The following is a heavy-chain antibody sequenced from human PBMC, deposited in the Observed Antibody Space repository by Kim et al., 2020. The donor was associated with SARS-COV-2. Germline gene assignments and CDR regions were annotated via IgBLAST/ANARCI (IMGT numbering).Heavy chain of an antibody. Sequence: ASVKVSCKVSGYTLTELSMHWVRQAPGKGLEWMGGFDPEDGETIYAQKFQGRVTMTEDTSTDTAYMELSSLRSEDTAVYYCATDLRARITMVRGVEYWGQGTLVTVSS. CDR3: ATDLRARITMVRGVEY. J-gene: IGHJ4*02. V-gene: IGHV1-24*01. CDR1: GYTLTELS. CDR2: FDPEDGET. D-gene: IGHD3-10*01.